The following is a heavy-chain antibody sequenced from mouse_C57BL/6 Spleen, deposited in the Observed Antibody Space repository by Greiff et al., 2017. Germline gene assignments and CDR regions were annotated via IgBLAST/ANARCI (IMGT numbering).Heavy chain of an antibody. CDR1: GYSFTGYY. CDR3: ARLDDGYYDWYFDV. V-gene: IGHV1-42*01. D-gene: IGHD2-3*01. CDR2: INPSTGGT. J-gene: IGHJ1*03. Sequence: EVQLQESGPELVKPGASVKISCKASGYSFTGYYMNWVKQSPEKSLEWIGEINPSTGGTTYNQKFKAKATLTVDKSSSTAYMQLKSLTSEDSAVYYCARLDDGYYDWYFDVWGTGTTVTVSS.